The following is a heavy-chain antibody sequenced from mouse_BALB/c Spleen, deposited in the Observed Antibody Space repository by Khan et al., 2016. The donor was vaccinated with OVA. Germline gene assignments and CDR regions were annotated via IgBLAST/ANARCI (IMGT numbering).Heavy chain of an antibody. CDR3: TRHGSSYDAMDY. D-gene: IGHD1-1*01. CDR2: IYPSDSYT. CDR1: GYTFTSYW. Sequence: QVQLQQSGAELVRPGASVKLSCKASGYTFTSYWINWVKQRPGQGLEWIGNIYPSDSYTDYNQKFKDKATLTVDKSSSTAYMQLSSTTSEDSAVYYCTRHGSSYDAMDYWGQGTSVTVSS. V-gene: IGHV1-69*02. J-gene: IGHJ4*01.